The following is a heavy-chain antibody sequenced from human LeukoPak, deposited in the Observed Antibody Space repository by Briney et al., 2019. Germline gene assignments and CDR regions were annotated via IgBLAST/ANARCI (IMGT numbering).Heavy chain of an antibody. D-gene: IGHD6-6*01. CDR1: GGSISSYY. J-gene: IGHJ6*03. CDR2: IYTSGST. V-gene: IGHV4-4*07. CDR3: ARVVGSSSPTYYYYYMDV. Sequence: PSETLSLTCTVSGGSISSYYWSWIRQPAGKGVEWIGRIYTSGSTNYNPSLKSRVTMSVDTSKNQFSLKLSSVTAADTAVYYCARVVGSSSPTYYYYYMDVWGKGTTVTVSS.